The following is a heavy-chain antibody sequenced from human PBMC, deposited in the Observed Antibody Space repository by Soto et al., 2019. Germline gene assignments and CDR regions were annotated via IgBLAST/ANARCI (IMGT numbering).Heavy chain of an antibody. CDR1: GFTFSSYG. CDR3: AKEGQYYDILTGYRSYYGMDV. Sequence: QVQLAESGGGVVQPGRSLRLSCAASGFTFSSYGMHWVRQAPGKGLEWVAVISYDGSNKYYADSVKGRFTISRDNSKNTLYLQMNSLRAEDTAVYYCAKEGQYYDILTGYRSYYGMDVWGQGTTVTVSS. D-gene: IGHD3-9*01. V-gene: IGHV3-30*18. CDR2: ISYDGSNK. J-gene: IGHJ6*02.